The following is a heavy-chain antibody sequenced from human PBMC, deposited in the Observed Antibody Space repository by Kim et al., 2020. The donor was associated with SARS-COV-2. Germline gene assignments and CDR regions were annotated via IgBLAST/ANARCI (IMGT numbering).Heavy chain of an antibody. CDR3: AIDPWSRRRGLTYSYYGMAV. CDR1: GFTFSSCA. J-gene: IGHJ6*02. CDR2: ISYDGSNK. Sequence: GGSMRLSCAASGFTFSSCAIHWVRQAPGKGLEWVAVISYDGSNKNYADSVKGRFTISRDNSKNTLYLQMNSLIAEDTARYYCAIDPWSRRRGLTYSYYGMAVWGQGTTGTVSS. V-gene: IGHV3-30-3*01. D-gene: IGHD3-10*01.